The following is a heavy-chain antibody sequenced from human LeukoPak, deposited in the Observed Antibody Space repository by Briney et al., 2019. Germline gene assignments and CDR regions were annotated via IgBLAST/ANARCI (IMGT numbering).Heavy chain of an antibody. CDR3: ARHDRGYYFGLDV. J-gene: IGHJ6*02. CDR1: GYDFTIYW. V-gene: IGHV5-51*01. Sequence: GGSLKISCKGSGYDFTIYWIAWVRQMPGKGLEWMGIIYPGDSDTRYSPSFQGQVTISADKSISTAYLQWSSLKASDTAMYYCARHDRGYYFGLDVWGQGTTVTVSS. CDR2: IYPGDSDT.